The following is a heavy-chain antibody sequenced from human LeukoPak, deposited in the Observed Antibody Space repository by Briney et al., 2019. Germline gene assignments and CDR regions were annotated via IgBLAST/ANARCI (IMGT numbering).Heavy chain of an antibody. CDR2: INHSGST. CDR3: ARGAAGTAMPYFDN. D-gene: IGHD5-18*01. Sequence: SETLSLTCAVYSGSFSSYYWSWIRQSPGKGLEWIGEINHSGSTNYNPSLKSRVTISVDTSKNQFSLRLNSVTAADTAVYYCARGAAGTAMPYFDNWGQGTLVTVSS. CDR1: SGSFSSYY. J-gene: IGHJ4*02. V-gene: IGHV4-34*01.